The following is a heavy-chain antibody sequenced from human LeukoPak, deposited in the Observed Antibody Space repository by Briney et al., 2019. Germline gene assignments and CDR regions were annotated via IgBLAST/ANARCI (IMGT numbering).Heavy chain of an antibody. CDR2: IYYSGST. J-gene: IGHJ6*02. CDR3: ARRNSYGYYYYGMDV. D-gene: IGHD5-18*01. CDR1: GGSISSYY. V-gene: IGHV4-59*08. Sequence: SETLSLTCTASGGSISSYYWSWIRQPPGKGLEWIGYIYYSGSTNYNPSLKSRVTISVDTSKNQFSLKLSSVTAADTAVYYCARRNSYGYYYYGMDVWGQGTTVTVSS.